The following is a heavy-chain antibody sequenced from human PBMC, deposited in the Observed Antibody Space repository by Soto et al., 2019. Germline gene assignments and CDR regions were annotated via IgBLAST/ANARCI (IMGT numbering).Heavy chain of an antibody. Sequence: EVQLLESGGGLVQPGGSLRLSCAASGFTFRDYAMSWVRQAPGKGLEWVSSIFGGGNNPYSADSVKGRFSISRDNSKNMLYLQMDSLRVEDTAVYYCAKQEGDPVNRYYFDHWGQGNLVAVSS. J-gene: IGHJ4*02. CDR3: AKQEGDPVNRYYFDH. CDR1: GFTFRDYA. D-gene: IGHD2-21*02. V-gene: IGHV3-23*03. CDR2: IFGGGNNP.